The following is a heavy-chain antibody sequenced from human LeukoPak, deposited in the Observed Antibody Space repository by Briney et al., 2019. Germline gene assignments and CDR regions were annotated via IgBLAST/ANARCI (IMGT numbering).Heavy chain of an antibody. J-gene: IGHJ4*02. D-gene: IGHD3-9*01. Sequence: SETLSLTCAVYGGSFSGYYWSWIRQPPGKGLEWIGEINHSGSTNYNPSLKSRVTISVDTSKNQFSLTLSSVTAADTAVYYCARGAGYDILTGYYYSYYFDYWGQGTLVTVSS. V-gene: IGHV4-34*01. CDR2: INHSGST. CDR1: GGSFSGYY. CDR3: ARGAGYDILTGYYYSYYFDY.